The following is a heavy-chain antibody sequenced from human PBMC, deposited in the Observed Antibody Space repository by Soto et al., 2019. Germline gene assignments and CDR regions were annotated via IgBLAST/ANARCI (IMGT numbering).Heavy chain of an antibody. D-gene: IGHD2-15*01. CDR2: ISYEGSNT. J-gene: IGHJ4*02. CDR1: GFIFSSYG. V-gene: IGHV3-30*18. CDR3: AKEVHCGGGSCSWSEGFDY. Sequence: QVQLLESGGAGFQPGRSLRLSCAASGFIFSSYGMHWVRQAPGKGLEWVAVISYEGSNTYYADSVKGRFTITRDNSKNTLYLQMNSLRPEDTAVYYCAKEVHCGGGSCSWSEGFDYWGQGTLLTVSS.